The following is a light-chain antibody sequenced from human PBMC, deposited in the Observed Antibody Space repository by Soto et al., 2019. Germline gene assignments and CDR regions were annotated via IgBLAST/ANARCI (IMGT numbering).Light chain of an antibody. J-gene: IGLJ3*02. CDR2: EVS. CDR3: CSYAGSSTWV. CDR1: XSXVGSYNL. V-gene: IGLV2-23*02. Sequence: QSALTQPASVSGSPGQSITISCTGTXSXVGSYNLVSWYQQHPGKAPKLMIYEVSKRPSGVSNRFSGSKSGNTASLTISGLQAEDEADYYCCSYAGSSTWVFGGGTKLTVL.